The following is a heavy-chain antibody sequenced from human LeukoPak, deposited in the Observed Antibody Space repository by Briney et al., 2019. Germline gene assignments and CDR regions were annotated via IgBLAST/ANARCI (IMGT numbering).Heavy chain of an antibody. CDR1: GGSISSYY. D-gene: IGHD1-26*01. CDR2: IYCSGST. CDR3: ASGSRTGYYYYYYGMDV. V-gene: IGHV4-59*08. J-gene: IGHJ6*02. Sequence: SETLSLTCTVSGGSISSYYWSWIRQPPGKGLEWLGYIYCSGSTNYNPSLKSRVTISVDTSKNQFSLKLSSVTAADTAVYYCASGSRTGYYYYYYGMDVWGQGTTVTVSS.